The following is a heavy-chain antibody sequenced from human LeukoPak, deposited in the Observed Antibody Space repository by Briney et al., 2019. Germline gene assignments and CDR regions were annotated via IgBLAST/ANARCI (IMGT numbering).Heavy chain of an antibody. D-gene: IGHD6-19*01. CDR1: GLTFSTYS. J-gene: IGHJ4*02. CDR3: AKDVAPDSGWDLDY. CDR2: IYNSGAKI. Sequence: PGGSLRLSCAVSGLTFSTYSTTWVRQGPGKGLEWVSSIYNSGAKIFYADSVKGRFTISRDNSKNMLYLQMNSLRVEDTAVYYCAKDVAPDSGWDLDYWGQGTLVTVSS. V-gene: IGHV3-23*01.